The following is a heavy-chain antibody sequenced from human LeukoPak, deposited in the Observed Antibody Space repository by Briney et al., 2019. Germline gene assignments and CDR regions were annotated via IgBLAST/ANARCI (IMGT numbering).Heavy chain of an antibody. CDR3: ARLRENWSGWGTTTGDV. J-gene: IGHJ6*04. V-gene: IGHV1-69*05. CDR2: IIPIFGTA. CDR1: GGTFSSYA. D-gene: IGHD3-3*01. Sequence: SVKVSCKASGGTFSSYAISWVRQAPGQGLEWMGRIIPIFGTANYAQKFQGRVTITTDESTSTAHMELSSLRSEDTAVYYCARLRENWSGWGTTTGDVWGKGTTVTVSS.